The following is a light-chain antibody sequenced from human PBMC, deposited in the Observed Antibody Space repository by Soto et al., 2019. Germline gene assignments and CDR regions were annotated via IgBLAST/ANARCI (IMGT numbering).Light chain of an antibody. Sequence: EIVLTQSPGTLSLSPGERATLSCRASQSITSSYLAWYQQKPGQAPRLLIYGASSRATGIPDRFSGSGSGKDFSLAISRLEPEEEAVYYCQQYGNSRTFGQGTKGEIK. CDR3: QQYGNSRT. V-gene: IGKV3-20*01. J-gene: IGKJ1*01. CDR1: QSITSSY. CDR2: GAS.